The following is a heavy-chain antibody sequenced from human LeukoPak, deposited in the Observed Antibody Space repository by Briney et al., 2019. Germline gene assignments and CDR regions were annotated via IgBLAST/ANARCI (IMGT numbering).Heavy chain of an antibody. CDR1: GGSISSGGYY. V-gene: IGHV4-31*03. Sequence: PSQTLSLTCTVSGGSISSGGYYWSWIRQHPGKGLEWIGYIYYSGSTYYNPSLKSRVTISVDTSKNQFSLKLSSVTAADTAVYYCARRKMGDYGDYESEVRSYYFDYWGQGTLVTVSS. J-gene: IGHJ4*02. CDR2: IYYSGST. D-gene: IGHD4-17*01. CDR3: ARRKMGDYGDYESEVRSYYFDY.